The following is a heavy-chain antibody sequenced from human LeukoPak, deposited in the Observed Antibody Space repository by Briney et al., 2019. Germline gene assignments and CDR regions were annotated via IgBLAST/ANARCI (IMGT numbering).Heavy chain of an antibody. D-gene: IGHD2-2*01. Sequence: ASETLSLTCAVYGWSFNDYYWNWVRQPPGKGLEWIGGINARGDTNYNPSLKSRVTISVDSSKNQFSLTLTSMIAADTAIYYCARGQVPAARGYNWFDPWGQGTLVTVSS. V-gene: IGHV4-34*01. CDR3: ARGQVPAARGYNWFDP. CDR1: GWSFNDYY. CDR2: INARGDT. J-gene: IGHJ5*02.